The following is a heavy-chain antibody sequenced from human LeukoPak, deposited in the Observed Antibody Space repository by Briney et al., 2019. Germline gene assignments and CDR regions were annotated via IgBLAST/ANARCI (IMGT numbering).Heavy chain of an antibody. CDR2: MNPSSGNT. V-gene: IGHV1-8*01. CDR3: ARGRRGYYYYGMDV. J-gene: IGHJ6*02. CDR1: GYTFTSYD. Sequence: ASVKVSCKASGYTFTSYDINWVRQATGQGLEWMGWMNPSSGNTGYAQKFQGRVTMTRNTSISTAYMELSSLRSEDTAVYYCARGRRGYYYYGMDVWGQGTTVTVSS.